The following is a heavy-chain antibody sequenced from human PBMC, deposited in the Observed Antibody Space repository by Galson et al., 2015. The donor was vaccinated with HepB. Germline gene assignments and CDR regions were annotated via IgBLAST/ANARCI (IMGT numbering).Heavy chain of an antibody. Sequence: SVKVSCKASGGTFSSYAISWVRQAPGQGLEWMGRIIPILGIANYAQKFQGRVTITADKSTSTAYMELSSLRSEDTAVYYCARDRYCGGDCYVAFDIWGQGTMVTVSS. V-gene: IGHV1-69*04. J-gene: IGHJ3*02. CDR3: ARDRYCGGDCYVAFDI. D-gene: IGHD2-21*02. CDR2: IIPILGIA. CDR1: GGTFSSYA.